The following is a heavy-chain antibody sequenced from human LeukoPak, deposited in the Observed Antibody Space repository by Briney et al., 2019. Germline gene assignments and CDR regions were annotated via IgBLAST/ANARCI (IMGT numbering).Heavy chain of an antibody. CDR3: AKSIRFCSSSSCFAGYYNYGLHV. V-gene: IGHV3-30*18. CDR1: GFTFSSYG. D-gene: IGHD2-2*01. Sequence: GRSLTLSCAASGFTFSSYGMHWVRQAPGKGLEWMAVISHDGSSKYFADSVKGRFTISRDNPKNMLDLQMHSLRAEDTAVYYCAKSIRFCSSSSCFAGYYNYGLHVWGQGTTVIVSS. J-gene: IGHJ6*02. CDR2: ISHDGSSK.